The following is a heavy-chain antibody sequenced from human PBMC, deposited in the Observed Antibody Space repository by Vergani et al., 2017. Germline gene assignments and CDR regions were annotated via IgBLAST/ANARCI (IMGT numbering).Heavy chain of an antibody. CDR2: ISSSGSTI. V-gene: IGHV3-48*04. J-gene: IGHJ3*02. Sequence: EVQLVESGGGLVKPGGSLRLSCAASGFTFSNAWMSWVRQAPGKGLEWVSYISSSGSTIYYADSVKGRFTISRDNAKNSLYLQMNSLRAEDTAVYYCARALPTYYYDSSGYYGDAFDIWGQGTMVTVSS. CDR1: GFTFSNAW. CDR3: ARALPTYYYDSSGYYGDAFDI. D-gene: IGHD3-22*01.